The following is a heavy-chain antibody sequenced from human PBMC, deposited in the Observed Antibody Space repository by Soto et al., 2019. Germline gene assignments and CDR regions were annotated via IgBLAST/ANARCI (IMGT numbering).Heavy chain of an antibody. Sequence: ASVKVSCKASGFTFTSSAVQWVRQARGQRLEWIGWIVVGSGNTNYAQKFQERVTITRDMSTSTAYMELSSLRSEDTAVYYCAADSPPLVVAAKHYYYGMDVWGQGTTVTVSS. V-gene: IGHV1-58*01. CDR3: AADSPPLVVAAKHYYYGMDV. J-gene: IGHJ6*02. D-gene: IGHD2-15*01. CDR2: IVVGSGNT. CDR1: GFTFTSSA.